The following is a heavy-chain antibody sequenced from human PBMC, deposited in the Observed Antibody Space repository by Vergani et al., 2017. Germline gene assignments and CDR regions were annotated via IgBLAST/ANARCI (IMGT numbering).Heavy chain of an antibody. CDR1: GGTFSSYA. Sequence: QVQLVQSGAEVKKPGSSVKVSCKASGGTFSSYAISWVRQAPGQGLEWMGRIIPILGIANYAQKFQGRVTITADKSTSTAYMELSSLRSEDTAVYYCARDLGYLGHNWFDPWGQGTLVTVSS. D-gene: IGHD7-27*01. CDR2: IIPILGIA. CDR3: ARDLGYLGHNWFDP. J-gene: IGHJ5*02. V-gene: IGHV1-69*04.